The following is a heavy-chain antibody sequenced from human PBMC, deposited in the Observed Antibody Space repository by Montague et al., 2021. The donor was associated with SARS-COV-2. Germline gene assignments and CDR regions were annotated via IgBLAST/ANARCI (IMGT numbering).Heavy chain of an antibody. CDR3: AGGPAATYYYGMDV. J-gene: IGHJ6*02. CDR1: GGSISSGSYC. D-gene: IGHD2-15*01. V-gene: IGHV4-61*02. CDR2: IYTSGST. Sequence: TLSLTCTVSGGSISSGSYCWSWIRQPAGKGLEWIGRIYTSGSTNYNPSLKSRVTISVDTSKNQFSLKLRSVTAADTAVYYCAGGPAATYYYGMDVWGQGTTVTVSS.